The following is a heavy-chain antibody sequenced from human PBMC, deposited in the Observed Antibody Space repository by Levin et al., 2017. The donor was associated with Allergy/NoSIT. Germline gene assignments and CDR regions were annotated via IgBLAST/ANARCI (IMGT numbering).Heavy chain of an antibody. J-gene: IGHJ2*01. CDR1: GFTFSSYA. Sequence: PGGSLRLSCVVSGFTFSSYAMSWVRQAPGKGLEWVSGVIGSGSVTYDADFAKGRFTISRDKSKNTLYLQMNSLRAEDTAVYYCAKGDYGDYGYWYFDLWGRGTLVTVSS. D-gene: IGHD4-17*01. V-gene: IGHV3-23*01. CDR3: AKGDYGDYGYWYFDL. CDR2: VIGSGSVT.